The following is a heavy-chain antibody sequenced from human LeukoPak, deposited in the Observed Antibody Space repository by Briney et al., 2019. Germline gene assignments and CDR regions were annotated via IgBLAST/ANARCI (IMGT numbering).Heavy chain of an antibody. CDR3: ARELRRAAFDI. Sequence: SETLSLTCTVSGGSISSSSYYWGWIRQPPGKGLEWIGEINHSGSTNYNPSLKSRVTISVDTSKNQFSLKLSSVTAADTAVYYCARELRRAAFDIWGQGTMVTVSS. J-gene: IGHJ3*02. D-gene: IGHD4-17*01. CDR2: INHSGST. CDR1: GGSISSSSYY. V-gene: IGHV4-39*07.